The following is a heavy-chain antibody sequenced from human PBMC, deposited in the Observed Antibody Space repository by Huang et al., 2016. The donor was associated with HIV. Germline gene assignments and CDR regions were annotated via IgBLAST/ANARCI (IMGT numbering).Heavy chain of an antibody. J-gene: IGHJ4*02. D-gene: IGHD6-25*01. CDR1: GFSLTTTGVG. CDR3: AHSTDAAAATFYFDF. CDR2: IYANGDG. V-gene: IGHV2-5*01. Sequence: QITLRESGPALVKPTQTLTLTCPFSGFSLTTTGVGVGWIRQPPGQALAWLAVIYANGDGRYSPSLSSRLTITKDTSKNQVVLTMTNMDPVDTATYYCAHSTDAAAATFYFDFWGQGTLVAVSS.